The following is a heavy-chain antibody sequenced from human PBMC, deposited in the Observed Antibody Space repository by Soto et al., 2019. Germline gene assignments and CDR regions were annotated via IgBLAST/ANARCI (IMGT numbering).Heavy chain of an antibody. J-gene: IGHJ6*02. CDR3: ASWLKGPDIGNYYYGMDV. CDR1: GGAFGDYA. V-gene: IGHV1-69*12. Sequence: QVQLVQSGAGVKKPGSSVKVSCKASGGAFGDYAFSWVRRAPGQGFEWLGGIVPIFRAPDYAQKFQGRVTITADEFTRTAYMEMNSLRSEDTAVYYCASWLKGPDIGNYYYGMDVWGQGTTVTVS. CDR2: IVPIFRAP. D-gene: IGHD2-15*01.